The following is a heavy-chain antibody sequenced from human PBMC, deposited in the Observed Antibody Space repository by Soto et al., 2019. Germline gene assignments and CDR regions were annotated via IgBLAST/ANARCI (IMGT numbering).Heavy chain of an antibody. D-gene: IGHD1-1*01. CDR1: GGSFSGYY. V-gene: IGHV4-34*01. CDR2: ITHSGGI. CDR3: ARLFAGATGNWYFDL. Sequence: QVQLQQWGAGLLKPSETLALTWCVYGGSFSGYYWSWVRQPPGKGLGWIGEITHSGGINYNPSLKSRGPMSLDTSKNPCSLRLNSVSDAATAVYYCARLFAGATGNWYFDLWGRGTLVTVSS. J-gene: IGHJ2*01.